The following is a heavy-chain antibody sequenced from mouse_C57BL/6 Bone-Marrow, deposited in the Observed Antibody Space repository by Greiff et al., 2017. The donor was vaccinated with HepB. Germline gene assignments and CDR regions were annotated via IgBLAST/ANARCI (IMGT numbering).Heavy chain of an antibody. CDR3: ARHERITTALYFDY. V-gene: IGHV1-82*01. CDR2: IYPGDGDT. J-gene: IGHJ2*01. Sequence: QVQLQQSGPELVKPGASVKISCKASGYAFSSSWMNWVKQRPGKGLEWIGRIYPGDGDTNYNEKFKDKATLTADKSSSTVYMELIRLTSEDSAVYFCARHERITTALYFDYWGGGTTLTVSS. D-gene: IGHD1-2*01. CDR1: GYAFSSSW.